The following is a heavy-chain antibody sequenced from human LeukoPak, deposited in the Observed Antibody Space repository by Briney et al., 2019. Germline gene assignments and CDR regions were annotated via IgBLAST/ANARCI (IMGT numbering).Heavy chain of an antibody. D-gene: IGHD3-22*01. J-gene: IGHJ3*02. V-gene: IGHV3-15*01. CDR1: GFAFSSYD. CDR3: TTDYYDSSGLSEGAFDI. CDR2: IKSKTDGGTT. Sequence: GGSLRLSCAASGFAFSSYDMNWVRQAPGKGLEWVGRIKSKTDGGTTDYAAPVKGRFTISRDDSKNTLYLQMNSLKTEDTAVYYCTTDYYDSSGLSEGAFDIWGQGTMVTVSS.